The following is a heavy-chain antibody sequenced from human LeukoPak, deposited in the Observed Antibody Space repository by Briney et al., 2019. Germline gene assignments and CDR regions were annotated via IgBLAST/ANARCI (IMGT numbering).Heavy chain of an antibody. V-gene: IGHV1-2*02. D-gene: IGHD4-17*01. CDR3: ATLYGDYVSSDY. CDR1: GYTFTGYY. CDR2: INPNAGGT. Sequence: ASVKVSCKAAGYTFTGYYMHWVRQAPGQGLEWMGWINPNAGGTNYAQKFQGRVTMTRDTSISTAYMELSRLRSDDTAVYYCATLYGDYVSSDYWGQGTLVTVSS. J-gene: IGHJ4*02.